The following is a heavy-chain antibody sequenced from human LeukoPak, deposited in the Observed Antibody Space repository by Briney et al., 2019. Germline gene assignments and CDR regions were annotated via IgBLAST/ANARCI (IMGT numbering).Heavy chain of an antibody. J-gene: IGHJ4*02. CDR3: ARGYCSSTSCYVGYFDY. V-gene: IGHV1-69*05. Sequence: GASVKVSCKASGGTFSSYAISWVRQAPGQGLEWMGRIIPIFGTANYAQKFQGRVTITTDESTSTAYMELSSLRSEDTAVYYCARGYCSSTSCYVGYFDYWGQGTLVTVSS. D-gene: IGHD2-2*01. CDR2: IIPIFGTA. CDR1: GGTFSSYA.